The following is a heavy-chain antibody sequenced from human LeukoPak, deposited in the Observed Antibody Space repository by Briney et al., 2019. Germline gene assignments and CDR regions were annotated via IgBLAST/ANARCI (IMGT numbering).Heavy chain of an antibody. Sequence: GGSLRLSCAASGFTFTPYAMSWVRQAPGKGLEWVAGIGGVGDRTYYADSVKGRFTISRDNSKDTLFLQMNSLKAEDTAVYYCAKASRQAAVASPLDYWGQGTLVSVST. CDR1: GFTFTPYA. CDR2: IGGVGDRT. J-gene: IGHJ4*02. V-gene: IGHV3-23*01. CDR3: AKASRQAAVASPLDY. D-gene: IGHD6-19*01.